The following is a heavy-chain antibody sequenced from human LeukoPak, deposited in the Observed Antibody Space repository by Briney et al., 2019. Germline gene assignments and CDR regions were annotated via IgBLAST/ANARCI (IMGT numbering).Heavy chain of an antibody. V-gene: IGHV3-48*03. Sequence: LTGGSLRLSCAAYGFTFSSYEMNWVRQAPGKGLEWVSYISSSGSTIYYADSVKGRFTISRDNAKNSLYLQMNSLRAEDTAVYYCAELGITMIGGVWGKGTTVTISS. CDR1: GFTFSSYE. D-gene: IGHD3-10*02. CDR3: AELGITMIGGV. J-gene: IGHJ6*04. CDR2: ISSSGSTI.